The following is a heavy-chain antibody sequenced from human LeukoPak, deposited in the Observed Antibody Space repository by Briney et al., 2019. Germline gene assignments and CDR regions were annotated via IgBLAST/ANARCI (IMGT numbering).Heavy chain of an antibody. V-gene: IGHV1-2*02. J-gene: IGHJ6*03. Sequence: ASVKVSCKASGYTFTGYFMHWVRQAPGQGLEWMGWINPNSGDTNYAQKFQGRVTMTRDTSTSTAYMELSSLRSEDTAVYYCARVTYYYDSSGFYYYYMDVWGKGTTVTVS. CDR2: INPNSGDT. CDR3: ARVTYYYDSSGFYYYYMDV. CDR1: GYTFTGYF. D-gene: IGHD3-22*01.